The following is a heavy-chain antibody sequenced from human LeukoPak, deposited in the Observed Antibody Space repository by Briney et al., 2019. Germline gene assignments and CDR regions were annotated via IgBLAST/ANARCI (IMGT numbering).Heavy chain of an antibody. CDR1: GFTFSSYW. CDR3: TTSIFTGPWKGAFDI. Sequence: PGGSLGLSCADSGFTFSSYWMHWVRQAPGKGLEWVGRIKSKSDGGTTDYAAPVQGRFTISRDDSKNTLYVQMNSLQTEDTAVYYCTTSIFTGPWKGAFDIWGQGTVVTVSS. CDR2: IKSKSDGGTT. J-gene: IGHJ3*02. V-gene: IGHV3-15*01. D-gene: IGHD3-9*01.